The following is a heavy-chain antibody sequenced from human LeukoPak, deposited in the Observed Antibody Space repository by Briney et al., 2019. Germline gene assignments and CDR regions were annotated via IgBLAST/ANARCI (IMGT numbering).Heavy chain of an antibody. Sequence: GVPLTLSCAASGVPLSIYEMNWVRQAPGKGVEWVSYMSMNGSTLYYADSVRGRFTLSRDTAKNSLYLQMNSLRAEDTALYYCARVKVGTTNRFDSWGQGTLVTVSS. CDR2: MSMNGSTL. CDR3: ARVKVGTTNRFDS. D-gene: IGHD1-26*01. J-gene: IGHJ4*02. V-gene: IGHV3-48*03. CDR1: GVPLSIYE.